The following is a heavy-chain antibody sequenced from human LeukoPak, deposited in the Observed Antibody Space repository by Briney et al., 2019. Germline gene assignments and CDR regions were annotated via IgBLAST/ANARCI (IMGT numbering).Heavy chain of an antibody. Sequence: SQTLSLTCAVSGGSISSGGYSWSWIRQPPGKGLEWIGYIYHSGSTYYNPSLKSRVTISVDRSKNQFSLKLSSATAADTAVYYCARGLYYGSGSYYLDAFDIWGQGTMVTVSS. V-gene: IGHV4-30-2*01. CDR3: ARGLYYGSGSYYLDAFDI. D-gene: IGHD3-10*01. CDR1: GGSISSGGYS. J-gene: IGHJ3*02. CDR2: IYHSGST.